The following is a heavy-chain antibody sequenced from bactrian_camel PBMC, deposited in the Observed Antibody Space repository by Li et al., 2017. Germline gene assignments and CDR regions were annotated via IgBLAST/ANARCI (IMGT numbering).Heavy chain of an antibody. J-gene: IGHJ4*01. D-gene: IGHD5*01. Sequence: HVQLVESGGGLVQPGGSLRLSCKFLGYTYNYYCIGWVRQVPGNEREPLASIDSDGRTSVADSVKGRFTISKDNAENTVYLQMNSLKSEDTALYYCATDSPGTMGWVWYYWGQGTQVTVS. V-gene: IGHV3S9*01. CDR2: IDSDGRT. CDR3: ATDSPGTMGWVWYY. CDR1: GYTYNYYC.